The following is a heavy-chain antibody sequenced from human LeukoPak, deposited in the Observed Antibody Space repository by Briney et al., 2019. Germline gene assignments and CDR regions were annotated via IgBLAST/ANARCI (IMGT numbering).Heavy chain of an antibody. Sequence: GGSLRLSCAASGFTFSSYGMHWVRQAPGKGLEWVAVISYDGSNKYYADSVKGRFTISRDNSKNTLYLQMNSLRAEDTAVYYCARDYYYDSSGYRIFDYWGQGTLVTVSS. J-gene: IGHJ4*02. CDR1: GFTFSSYG. CDR2: ISYDGSNK. D-gene: IGHD3-22*01. CDR3: ARDYYYDSSGYRIFDY. V-gene: IGHV3-30*03.